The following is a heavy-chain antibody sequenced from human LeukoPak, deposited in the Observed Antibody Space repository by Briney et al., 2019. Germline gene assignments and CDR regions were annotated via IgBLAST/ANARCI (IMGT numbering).Heavy chain of an antibody. CDR1: GYTFTSYD. Sequence: GASVKVSCKASGYTFTSYDINWVRQATGQGLEWMGWMNPNSGNTGYAQKFQGRVTMTRNTSISTAYMELSSLRSEDTAVYCCARTIVVRYYYYYGMDVWGQGTTVTVSS. V-gene: IGHV1-8*01. CDR2: MNPNSGNT. CDR3: ARTIVVRYYYYYGMDV. J-gene: IGHJ6*02. D-gene: IGHD2-15*01.